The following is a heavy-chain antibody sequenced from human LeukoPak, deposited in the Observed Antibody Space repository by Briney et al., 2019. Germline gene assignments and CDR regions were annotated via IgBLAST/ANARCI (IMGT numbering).Heavy chain of an antibody. D-gene: IGHD6-13*01. Sequence: GASVKVSCKASGYTFTSYDINWVRQATGQGLEWMGWMNPNSGNTGYAQKFQGRVTMTRNTSISTAYMELSSLRSEDTAVYYCARDQPHGYSSSWYMEYYYYGMDVXXXGXXXTVSS. J-gene: IGHJ6*04. CDR1: GYTFTSYD. CDR2: MNPNSGNT. CDR3: ARDQPHGYSSSWYMEYYYYGMDV. V-gene: IGHV1-8*01.